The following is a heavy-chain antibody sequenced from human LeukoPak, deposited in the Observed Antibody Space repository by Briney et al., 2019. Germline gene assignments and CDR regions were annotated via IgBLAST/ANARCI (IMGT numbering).Heavy chain of an antibody. V-gene: IGHV3-11*01. CDR1: SYYY. Sequence: SYYYMSWIRQAPGKGLEWVSYISSSGSTIYYADSVKGRFTISRDNAKNSLYLQMNSLRADDTAVYYCASYYGTPDYWGQGTLVTVSS. CDR2: ISSSGSTI. J-gene: IGHJ4*02. D-gene: IGHD1-14*01. CDR3: ASYYGTPDY.